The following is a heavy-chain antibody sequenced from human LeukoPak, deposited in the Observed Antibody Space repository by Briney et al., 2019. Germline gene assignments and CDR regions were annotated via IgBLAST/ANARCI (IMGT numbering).Heavy chain of an antibody. CDR3: ARGSCITTTCYSKGIDY. D-gene: IGHD2-2*01. J-gene: IGHJ4*02. Sequence: ASVKVSCKASGYTFTDYYMHWVRQAPGQGLEWMGWINPNSDGTNYAQNFQGRVTMTRDTSISTAYMELSSLRSDDTAVHYRARGSCITTTCYSKGIDYWGQGTLVTVSS. CDR1: GYTFTDYY. CDR2: INPNSDGT. V-gene: IGHV1-2*02.